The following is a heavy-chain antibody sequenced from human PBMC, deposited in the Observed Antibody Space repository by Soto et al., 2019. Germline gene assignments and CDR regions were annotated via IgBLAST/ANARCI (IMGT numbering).Heavy chain of an antibody. D-gene: IGHD6-6*01. J-gene: IGHJ4*02. CDR1: GFTFSSYS. V-gene: IGHV3-48*01. CDR3: ARSSTFFDY. Sequence: PVGSLRLSCAASGFTFSSYSMNWVRQAPGKGLEWVSYISSSSNTIYYADSVKGRFTISRDNAKNLLYLQMNSLRVEDTAVYYCARSSTFFDYWGQGIPVTVSS. CDR2: ISSSSNTI.